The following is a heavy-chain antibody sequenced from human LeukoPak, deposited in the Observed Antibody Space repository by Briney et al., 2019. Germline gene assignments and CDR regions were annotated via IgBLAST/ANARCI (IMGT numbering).Heavy chain of an antibody. V-gene: IGHV1-2*02. CDR1: GYTFTGYY. CDR2: INPNSGGT. Sequence: ASVKVSCKASGYTFTGYYMHWVRQAPGQGLEWMGWINPNSGGTNYAQKFQGRVTMTRDTSISTAYMELSRLRSDDTAVYYCARDYGISDAFDIWGQGTMVTVSS. CDR3: ARDYGISDAFDI. J-gene: IGHJ3*02. D-gene: IGHD4-17*01.